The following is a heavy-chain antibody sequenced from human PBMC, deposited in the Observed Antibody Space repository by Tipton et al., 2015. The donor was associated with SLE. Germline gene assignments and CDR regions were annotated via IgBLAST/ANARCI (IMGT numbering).Heavy chain of an antibody. V-gene: IGHV3-30*02. D-gene: IGHD2-2*01. CDR1: GFTFSSYG. Sequence: SLRLSCAASGFTFSSYGMHWVRQAPGKGLEWVAFIRYDGSNKYYADSVKGRFTISRDNSKNTLYLQMNSLRAEDTAVYYCAKWAIVVVPAASIFDYWGQGTLVAVSS. CDR3: AKWAIVVVPAASIFDY. CDR2: IRYDGSNK. J-gene: IGHJ4*02.